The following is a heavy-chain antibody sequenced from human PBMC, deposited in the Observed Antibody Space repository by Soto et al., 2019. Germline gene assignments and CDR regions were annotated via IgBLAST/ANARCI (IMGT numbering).Heavy chain of an antibody. Sequence: PSQTLSLTCAISGDSVSSNSAAWNWIRQSPSRGLEWLGRTYYRSKWYNDYAVSVKSRITINPDTSKNQFSLQLNSVTPEDTAVYYCARVTGITIFGVPKTTNWFDPWGQGTLVTVSS. J-gene: IGHJ5*02. CDR2: TYYRSKWYN. CDR3: ARVTGITIFGVPKTTNWFDP. V-gene: IGHV6-1*01. CDR1: GDSVSSNSAA. D-gene: IGHD3-3*01.